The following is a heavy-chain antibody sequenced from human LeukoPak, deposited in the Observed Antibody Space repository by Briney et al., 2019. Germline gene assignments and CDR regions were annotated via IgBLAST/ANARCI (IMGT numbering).Heavy chain of an antibody. J-gene: IGHJ4*02. CDR1: GFTFNNYA. Sequence: GGSLRLSCAASGFTFNNYAMSWVRQAPGKGLEWVSAISGSGGSTYYADPLKGRFTISRDNSKNTLYLQMNSLRAEDTALYYCAKDGIGGIYYGSSGYFDNWGQGTLVTVSS. CDR2: ISGSGGST. V-gene: IGHV3-23*01. D-gene: IGHD3-22*01. CDR3: AKDGIGGIYYGSSGYFDN.